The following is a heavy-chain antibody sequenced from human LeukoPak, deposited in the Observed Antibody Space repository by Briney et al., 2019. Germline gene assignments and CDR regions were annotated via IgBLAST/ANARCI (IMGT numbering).Heavy chain of an antibody. V-gene: IGHV4-61*01. Sequence: SETLSLTCTVSGGSVNSGSYYWNWIRQPPGKGLEWIGYIYYSGSTNYNPSLKSRVTISVDTSKNQFSLKLNSVTAADTAVYYCARVGGTNFYYYGLDVWGQGTTVTVSS. J-gene: IGHJ6*02. CDR3: ARVGGTNFYYYGLDV. CDR2: IYYSGST. CDR1: GGSVNSGSYY. D-gene: IGHD3-3*01.